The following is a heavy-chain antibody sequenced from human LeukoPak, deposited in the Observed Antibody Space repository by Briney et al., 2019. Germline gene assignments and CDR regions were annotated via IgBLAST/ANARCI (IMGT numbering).Heavy chain of an antibody. Sequence: SETLSLTCTVSGGSISSSSYYWGWIRQPPGKGLEWIGNIYYSGSTYYKPSLKSRLTISLDTSKNQFSLKLTSVTAADTAVYSCARVRVGATYGGAFDIWGQGTMVTVSS. CDR3: ARVRVGATYGGAFDI. V-gene: IGHV4-39*01. CDR1: GGSISSSSYY. J-gene: IGHJ3*02. CDR2: IYYSGST. D-gene: IGHD1-26*01.